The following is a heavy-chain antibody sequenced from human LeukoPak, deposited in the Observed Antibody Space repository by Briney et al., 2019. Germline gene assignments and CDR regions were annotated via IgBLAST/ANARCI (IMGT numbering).Heavy chain of an antibody. Sequence: ASVKVSCKASGYTFTCYYMHWLRQAPGQGLEWMGWINPNSGATNYAQKFQGRVTMTRDTSISTAYMELSRLRSDDTAVYYCARDGALDYWGQGTLVTVSS. CDR1: GYTFTCYY. J-gene: IGHJ4*02. CDR2: INPNSGAT. D-gene: IGHD3-16*01. V-gene: IGHV1-2*02. CDR3: ARDGALDY.